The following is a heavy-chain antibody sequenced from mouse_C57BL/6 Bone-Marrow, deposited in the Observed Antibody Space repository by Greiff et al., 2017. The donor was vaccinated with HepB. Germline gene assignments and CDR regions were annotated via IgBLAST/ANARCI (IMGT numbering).Heavy chain of an antibody. J-gene: IGHJ4*01. Sequence: QVHVKQPGAELVMPGASVKLSCKASGYTFTSYWMHWVKQRPGQGLEWIGEIDPSDSYTNYNQKFKGKSTLTVDKSSSTAYMQLSSLTSEYSAVYYCALYYSNYVDYWGQGTSVTVSS. CDR3: ALYYSNYVDY. D-gene: IGHD2-5*01. CDR1: GYTFTSYW. CDR2: IDPSDSYT. V-gene: IGHV1-69*01.